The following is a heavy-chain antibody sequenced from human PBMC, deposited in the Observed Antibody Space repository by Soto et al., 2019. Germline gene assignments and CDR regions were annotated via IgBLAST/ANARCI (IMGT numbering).Heavy chain of an antibody. J-gene: IGHJ4*02. CDR2: TYYRSKWYN. D-gene: IGHD6-19*01. CDR1: GDSVSSNSAA. CDR3: ARSVTGDASIAVAGTPFDC. V-gene: IGHV6-1*01. Sequence: SQTLSLTCAISGDSVSSNSAAWNWIRQSPSRGLEWLGRTYYRSKWYNDYAVSVKSRITINPDTSKNQFSLQLNSVTPEDTAVYYCARSVTGDASIAVAGTPFDCWAQGTLVTVSS.